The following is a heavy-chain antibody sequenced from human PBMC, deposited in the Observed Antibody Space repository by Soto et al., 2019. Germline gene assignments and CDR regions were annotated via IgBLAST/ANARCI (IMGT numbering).Heavy chain of an antibody. CDR1: GGSISSSSYY. CDR2: IYYIGST. V-gene: IGHV4-39*01. Sequence: SETLSLTGTVSGGSISSSSYYWGWIRQPPGKGLEWIGSIYYIGSTYYNPSLKSRVTISVDTSKNQFSLKLSSVTAADTAVYYCARGRKWFDPWGQGTLVTFSS. CDR3: ARGRKWFDP. J-gene: IGHJ5*02.